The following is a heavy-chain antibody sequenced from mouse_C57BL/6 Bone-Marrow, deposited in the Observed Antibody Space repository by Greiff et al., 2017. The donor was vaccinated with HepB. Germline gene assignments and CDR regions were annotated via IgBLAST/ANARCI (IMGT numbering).Heavy chain of an antibody. D-gene: IGHD2-4*01. CDR3: ARWITTGYYFDY. CDR2: IHPNSGST. Sequence: QVQLQHPGAELVKPGASVKLSCKASGYTFTSYWMHWVKQRPGQGLEWIGMIHPNSGSTNYNEKFKSKATLTVDKSSSTAYMQLSSLTSEDSAVYYCARWITTGYYFDYWGQGTTLTVSS. J-gene: IGHJ2*01. V-gene: IGHV1-64*01. CDR1: GYTFTSYW.